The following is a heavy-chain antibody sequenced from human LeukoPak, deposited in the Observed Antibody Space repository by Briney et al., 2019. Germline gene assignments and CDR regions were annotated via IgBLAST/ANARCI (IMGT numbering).Heavy chain of an antibody. CDR1: GFTFSGSA. V-gene: IGHV3-73*01. CDR3: TRHGNGDDSSGYTDS. J-gene: IGHJ4*02. Sequence: GGSLRLSCAASGFTFSGSAMHWVRQASGKGLEWVGRIRNKVNNYATVYAASVKGRFTISRDDSKNTAYLQMSSLKTEDTAVYYCTRHGNGDDSSGYTDSWGQGSLVTVSS. D-gene: IGHD3-22*01. CDR2: IRNKVNNYAT.